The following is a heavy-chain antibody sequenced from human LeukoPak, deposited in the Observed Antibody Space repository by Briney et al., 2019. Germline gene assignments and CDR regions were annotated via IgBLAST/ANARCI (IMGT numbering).Heavy chain of an antibody. CDR1: GGSMSSYY. V-gene: IGHV4-59*08. CDR2: IYDSGST. CDR3: ARHGTSGIYRRPFDI. J-gene: IGHJ3*02. D-gene: IGHD1-26*01. Sequence: NPSETLSLTCTVSGGSMSSYYWSWIRKPPGKGLEWIGYIYDSGSTNYNPSLKSRVTISVDTYNNQFSLKLNSVTAADTAVYYCARHGTSGIYRRPFDIWGQGTMVTVSS.